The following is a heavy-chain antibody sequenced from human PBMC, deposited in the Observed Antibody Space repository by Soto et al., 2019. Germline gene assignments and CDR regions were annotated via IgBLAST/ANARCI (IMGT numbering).Heavy chain of an antibody. Sequence: EVQLLESGGGLVQPGGSLRLSCVASGFPFSNYVLYWVRQAPGRGLEWVSAITPGGGNTYYADSVKGRFTISRDDSKDTQYLQMNSLRAEDTGVYYCAKLGVRVATGGVDYWGQGTLVTVSS. CDR3: AKLGVRVATGGVDY. CDR2: ITPGGGNT. J-gene: IGHJ4*02. D-gene: IGHD6-13*01. CDR1: GFPFSNYV. V-gene: IGHV3-23*01.